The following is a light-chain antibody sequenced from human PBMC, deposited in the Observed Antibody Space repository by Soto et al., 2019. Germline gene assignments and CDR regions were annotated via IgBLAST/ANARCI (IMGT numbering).Light chain of an antibody. CDR3: QQYGSSPPGLT. CDR2: GAS. CDR1: LSVSSSY. Sequence: EIVLTQSPGTLSLSPGERATLSCRASLSVSSSYLAWYQQKPGQAPRLLIYGASSRATGIPDRFSGSGSGTDFTLTISRREPEDFAVYYCQQYGSSPPGLTFGGGTKVEIK. V-gene: IGKV3-20*01. J-gene: IGKJ4*01.